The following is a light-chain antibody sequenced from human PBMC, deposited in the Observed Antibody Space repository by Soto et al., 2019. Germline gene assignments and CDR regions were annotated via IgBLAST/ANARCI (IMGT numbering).Light chain of an antibody. J-gene: IGLJ1*01. CDR2: EVS. CDR3: SSYITSSTYV. Sequence: QSVLTQPASVSGSPGQSITISCTGTSSDVGNYNYVSWYQQHPGKAPKLMISEVSNRPSGVSDRFSGSKSGNTASLTISGLQAEDEADYYCSSYITSSTYVFGTGTKLTVL. CDR1: SSDVGNYNY. V-gene: IGLV2-14*01.